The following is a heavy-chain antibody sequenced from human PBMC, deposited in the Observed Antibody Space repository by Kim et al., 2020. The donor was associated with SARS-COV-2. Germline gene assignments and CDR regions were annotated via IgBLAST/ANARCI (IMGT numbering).Heavy chain of an antibody. V-gene: IGHV4-4*07. J-gene: IGHJ4*02. Sequence: NHKPPPKSRVTMSVATSKNQFSLKLTSVTAADTAVYYCARREAGANYFDSWGQGTLVTVSS. D-gene: IGHD2-2*01. CDR3: ARREAGANYFDS.